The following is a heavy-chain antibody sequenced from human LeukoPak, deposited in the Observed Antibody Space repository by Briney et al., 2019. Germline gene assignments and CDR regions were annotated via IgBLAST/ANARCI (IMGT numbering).Heavy chain of an antibody. V-gene: IGHV2-5*02. CDR3: AHSPRDYDILTGLFSEYFQH. D-gene: IGHD3-9*01. CDR1: GFYLSTSGVA. J-gene: IGHJ1*01. CDR2: IYWDDDK. Sequence: SGPTLVKPTKTLTLTCTFSGFYLSTSGVAVGWIRQPPGKALEWLALIYWDDDKRYSPSLKSRLTITKDTSKNQVVLTMTNMDPVDTATYYCAHSPRDYDILTGLFSEYFQHWGQGTLVTVSS.